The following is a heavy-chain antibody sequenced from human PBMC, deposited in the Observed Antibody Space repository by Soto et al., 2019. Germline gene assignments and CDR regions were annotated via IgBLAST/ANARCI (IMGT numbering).Heavy chain of an antibody. CDR1: GFTFSSYG. CDR2: ISYDGSNK. D-gene: IGHD6-19*01. CDR3: AKGSVAFGTYYYYGMDV. V-gene: IGHV3-30*18. J-gene: IGHJ6*02. Sequence: GGSLRLSCAASGFTFSSYGMHWVRQAPGKGLEWVAVISYDGSNKYYADSVKGRFTISRDNSKNTLYLQMNSLRAEDTAVYYCAKGSVAFGTYYYYGMDVWGQGTTVTVSS.